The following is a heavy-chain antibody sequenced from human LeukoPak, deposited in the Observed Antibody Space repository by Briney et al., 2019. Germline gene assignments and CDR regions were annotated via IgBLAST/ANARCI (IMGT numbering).Heavy chain of an antibody. D-gene: IGHD3-3*01. V-gene: IGHV1-2*02. CDR3: ARLASGYYDLGDY. CDR2: INPNSGGT. J-gene: IGHJ4*02. Sequence: GASVKVSCKASGYTFTGYYMHWVRQAPGQGLEWMGWINPNSGGTNYAQKFQGRVTMTRDTSISTAYMELSRLRSDDTAVYYCARLASGYYDLGDYWGQGTLVTVSS. CDR1: GYTFTGYY.